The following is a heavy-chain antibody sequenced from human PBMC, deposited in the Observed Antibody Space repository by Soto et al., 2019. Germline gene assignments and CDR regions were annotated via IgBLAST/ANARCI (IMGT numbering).Heavy chain of an antibody. V-gene: IGHV4-30-4*08. D-gene: IGHD2-21*02. CDR2: IYYSGST. CDR1: GGSISSGDYY. J-gene: IGHJ5*02. CDR3: ARGGDCGGDCYSNWFDP. Sequence: PSETLSLTCTVSGGSISSGDYYWSWIRQPPGKGLEWIGYIYYSGSTYYNPSLKSRVTISVDTSKNQFSLKPSSVTAADTAVYYCARGGDCGGDCYSNWFDPWGQGTLVTVSS.